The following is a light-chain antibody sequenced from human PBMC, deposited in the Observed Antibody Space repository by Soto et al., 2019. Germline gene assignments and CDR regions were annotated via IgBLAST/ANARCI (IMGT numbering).Light chain of an antibody. Sequence: EIVLTQSPGTLSLSPGERATLSCRASPSVSSSFLAWYQQRPGQAPRLLIYAASNTAPGIPDRFSGSGSGTDFTLTISRLEPEDFAVDFWQEYGSSRTFGQGTKVDIK. J-gene: IGKJ1*01. CDR1: PSVSSSF. CDR3: QEYGSSRT. CDR2: AAS. V-gene: IGKV3-20*01.